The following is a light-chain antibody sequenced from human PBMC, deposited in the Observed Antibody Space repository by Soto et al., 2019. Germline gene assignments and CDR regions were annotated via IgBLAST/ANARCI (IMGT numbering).Light chain of an antibody. CDR3: QQYGSSPPT. V-gene: IGKV3-20*01. CDR2: EAS. J-gene: IGKJ1*01. CDR1: QSVSSSY. Sequence: EIVLTQSPGTLSLSPGERATLSCRASQSVSSSYVAWYQQQPGQAPRLLIYEASIRAIVVPGRFSGSGSGTSFTLTISRLVPEDFAVYHCQQYGSSPPTFGQGSKVEIK.